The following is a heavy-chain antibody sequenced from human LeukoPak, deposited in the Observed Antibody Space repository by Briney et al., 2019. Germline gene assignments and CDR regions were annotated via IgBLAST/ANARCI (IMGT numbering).Heavy chain of an antibody. Sequence: GGSLRLSCAASGFTFSSYSMNWVRQAPGKGLEWVSYISSSSSTIYYADSVKGRFTISRDNAKNSLYLQMNSLRAEDAAVYYCATEMEWLVGPLDAFDIWGQGTMVTVSS. D-gene: IGHD3-3*01. J-gene: IGHJ3*02. CDR1: GFTFSSYS. CDR3: ATEMEWLVGPLDAFDI. CDR2: ISSSSSTI. V-gene: IGHV3-48*01.